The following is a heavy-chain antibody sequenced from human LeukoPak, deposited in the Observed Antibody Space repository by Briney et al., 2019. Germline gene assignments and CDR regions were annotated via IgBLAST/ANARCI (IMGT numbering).Heavy chain of an antibody. CDR2: IYYSGST. Sequence: SETLSLTCTVSGGSISSSSYYWGWIRQPPGKGMEWIGSIYYSGSTYYNPSLKSRVTISVDTSKNQFSLKLSSVTAADTAVYYCARGFPVTRGYSYGPVDYWGQGTLVTVSS. J-gene: IGHJ4*02. CDR1: GGSISSSSYY. V-gene: IGHV4-39*01. D-gene: IGHD5-18*01. CDR3: ARGFPVTRGYSYGPVDY.